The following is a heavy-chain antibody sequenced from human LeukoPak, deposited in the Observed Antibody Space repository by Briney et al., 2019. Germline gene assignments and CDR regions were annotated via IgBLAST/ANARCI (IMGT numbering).Heavy chain of an antibody. V-gene: IGHV1-3*01. Sequence: ASVTVSCKASGYTFTSYAMHWVRQAPGQRLEWMGWINAGNGNTKYSQKFQGRVTITADKSTGTAYMELSSLRSEDTAVYYCARDNGAYYYDSSGYDAFDIWGQGTMVTVSS. CDR3: ARDNGAYYYDSSGYDAFDI. CDR2: INAGNGNT. D-gene: IGHD3-22*01. J-gene: IGHJ3*02. CDR1: GYTFTSYA.